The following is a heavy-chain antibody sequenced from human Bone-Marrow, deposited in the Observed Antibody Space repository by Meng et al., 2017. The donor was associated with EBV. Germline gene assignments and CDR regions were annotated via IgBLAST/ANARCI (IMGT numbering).Heavy chain of an antibody. CDR2: INTNTVDP. V-gene: IGHV7-4-1*02. Sequence: SGSAFKSPGSLMTGAFKPLDSTFTNYAMRWFRQATGRGLQWMGWINTNTVDPSYAQGFTGRFVFSLDTSVSTAYLQISSLKAKDTAVYYSALGLGVGDSHYYFDQWGQGTLVTVSS. CDR1: DSTFTNYA. CDR3: ALGLGVGDSHYYFDQ. D-gene: IGHD6-19*01. J-gene: IGHJ4*02.